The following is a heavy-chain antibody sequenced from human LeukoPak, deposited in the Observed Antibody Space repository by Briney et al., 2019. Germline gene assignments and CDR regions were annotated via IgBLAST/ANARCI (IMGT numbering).Heavy chain of an antibody. Sequence: GGSLRLSCAASGFTFGIHAMSWVRQAPGKGLEWVSTIGSGDDLHYADSVKGRFTVSRDDPQSTLYLQMNSLRAEDAAIYYCAKDATPGNSVYDHFDYWGQGTLVTVSS. J-gene: IGHJ4*02. D-gene: IGHD5/OR15-5a*01. CDR3: AKDATPGNSVYDHFDY. CDR1: GFTFGIHA. V-gene: IGHV3-23*01. CDR2: IGSGDDL.